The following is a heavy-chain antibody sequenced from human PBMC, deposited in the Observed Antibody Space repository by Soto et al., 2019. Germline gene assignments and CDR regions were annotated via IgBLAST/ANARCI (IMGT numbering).Heavy chain of an antibody. D-gene: IGHD2-2*03. CDR1: GGSISSSIFY. Sequence: SETLSLTCTVSGGSISSSIFYWGWIRQPPGTGLEWIGGIYHSGSTYYNPSLKSRVTISVDTSKNQFSLRLTSVTAADTAVYYCARLAVHNYGYALGSIDYWGQGTLVTVSS. CDR3: ARLAVHNYGYALGSIDY. V-gene: IGHV4-39*01. CDR2: IYHSGST. J-gene: IGHJ4*02.